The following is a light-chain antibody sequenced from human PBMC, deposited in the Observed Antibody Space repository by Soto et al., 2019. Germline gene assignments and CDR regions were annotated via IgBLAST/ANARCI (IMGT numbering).Light chain of an antibody. CDR1: ESISYW. CDR2: DAS. V-gene: IGKV1-5*01. Sequence: DIQLTQSPSTLTASVGDRVTIGCRASESISYWLAWYQQKPGKAPKLLIYDASSLRSGVPSRFSGSGSGTEFTITISTLQPDDFATYYCQQYDSYSKTFGQGTQLEIK. CDR3: QQYDSYSKT. J-gene: IGKJ2*01.